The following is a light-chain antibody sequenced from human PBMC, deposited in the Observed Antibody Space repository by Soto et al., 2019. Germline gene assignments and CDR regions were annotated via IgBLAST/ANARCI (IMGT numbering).Light chain of an antibody. CDR2: TAG. CDR1: SSNIGSNT. J-gene: IGLJ1*01. Sequence: QPVLTQPLSASASPGQRVTISCSCGSSNIGSNTVAWYQHLPGTAPPRLIFTAGQRPSVVPGRFAGSKSGTSASLAISGLQSEDEADYYCSAWDNSLNGYVFGPGTKLTVL. V-gene: IGLV1-44*01. CDR3: SAWDNSLNGYV.